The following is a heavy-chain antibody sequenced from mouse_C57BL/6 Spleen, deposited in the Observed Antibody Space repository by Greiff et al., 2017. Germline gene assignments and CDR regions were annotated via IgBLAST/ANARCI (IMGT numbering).Heavy chain of an antibody. V-gene: IGHV2-6*03. Sequence: VQGVESGPGLVAPSQSLSITCTVSGFSLTSYGVHWVRQPPGKGLEWLVVIWSDGSTTYNSALKSRLSISKDNSKSQVFLKMNSLQTDDTAMYYCARDYDYDGEGAMDYWGQGTSVTVSS. CDR2: IWSDGST. CDR3: ARDYDYDGEGAMDY. J-gene: IGHJ4*01. D-gene: IGHD2-4*01. CDR1: GFSLTSYG.